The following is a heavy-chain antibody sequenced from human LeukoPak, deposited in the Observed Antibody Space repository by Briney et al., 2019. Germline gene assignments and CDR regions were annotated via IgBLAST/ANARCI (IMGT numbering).Heavy chain of an antibody. V-gene: IGHV4-39*01. Sequence: SETLSLTCTVSGGSIRSSYYYWGWIRQPPGKGLEWIGSIYDSGGTYYNPSLKSRVTISVDTSKNQFSLKLNSVTAADTAVYYCARGRIAVAGKADYWGQGTLVTVSS. J-gene: IGHJ4*02. D-gene: IGHD6-19*01. CDR2: IYDSGGT. CDR1: GGSIRSSYYY. CDR3: ARGRIAVAGKADY.